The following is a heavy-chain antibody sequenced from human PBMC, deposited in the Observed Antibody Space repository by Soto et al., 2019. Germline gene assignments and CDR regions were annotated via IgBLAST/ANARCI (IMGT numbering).Heavy chain of an antibody. J-gene: IGHJ4*02. V-gene: IGHV1-18*01. CDR3: ARGVEDSSGWYYFDY. CDR1: GYTFTSYG. D-gene: IGHD6-19*01. CDR2: ISAYNGNT. Sequence: GPSVKVSCKASGYTFTSYGISWVRQAPGQGLEWMGWISAYNGNTNYAQKLQGRVTMTTDTSTSTAYMELRSLRSDDTAVYYCARGVEDSSGWYYFDYWGQGTLVTVSS.